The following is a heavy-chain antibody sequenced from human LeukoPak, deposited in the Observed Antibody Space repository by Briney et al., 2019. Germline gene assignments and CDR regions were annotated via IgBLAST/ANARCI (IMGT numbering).Heavy chain of an antibody. CDR3: ARSDSSSWYNWFDP. J-gene: IGHJ5*02. Sequence: SETLSLTCTVSGVSISSYYWSWVRQPPGKGLEWVGYIYYGGSSNYNPSLKSRVTISVDTSKNQFSLKLSSVTAADTAVYYCARSDSSSWYNWFDPWRQGTLVTVSS. CDR2: IYYGGSS. V-gene: IGHV4-59*01. CDR1: GVSISSYY. D-gene: IGHD6-13*01.